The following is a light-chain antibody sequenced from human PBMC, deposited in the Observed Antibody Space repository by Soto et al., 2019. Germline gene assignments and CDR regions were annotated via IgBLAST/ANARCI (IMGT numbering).Light chain of an antibody. CDR3: QQYDKSRLFT. CDR1: QSVSSSGD. V-gene: IGKV3-20*01. J-gene: IGKJ3*01. Sequence: IVLTQSPGTLSQSPGERVTLSCRASQSVSSSGDLAWYQQKPGQPPRVLIYATSSRATGVPDRFSGSGSGTDFNLTISRLEPEDFGVYYCQQYDKSRLFTFGPGTKVEIK. CDR2: ATS.